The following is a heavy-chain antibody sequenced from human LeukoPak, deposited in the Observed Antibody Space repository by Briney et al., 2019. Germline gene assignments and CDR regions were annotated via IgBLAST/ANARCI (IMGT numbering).Heavy chain of an antibody. D-gene: IGHD3-22*01. CDR2: LNRDGSST. CDR1: GFIFNNYW. CDR3: ARPDSSGHPTN. J-gene: IGHJ4*02. V-gene: IGHV3-74*01. Sequence: PGGSLRLSCTASGFIFNNYWMHWVRQAPGKGLVWVSRLNRDGSSTNYADSVKGRFNISRDNAKNTLYLQMNSLRADDTAMYYCARPDSSGHPTNWGQGTLVIVSS.